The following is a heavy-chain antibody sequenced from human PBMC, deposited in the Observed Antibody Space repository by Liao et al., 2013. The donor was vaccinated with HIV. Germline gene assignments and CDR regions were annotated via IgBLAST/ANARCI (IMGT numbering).Heavy chain of an antibody. CDR2: IYTTGST. CDR1: GGSISSGSYY. V-gene: IGHV4-61*02. J-gene: IGHJ3*02. CDR3: ARGDSTRWLDAFDI. D-gene: IGHD4-23*01. Sequence: QVQLQESGPGLVKPSQTLSLTCTVSGGSISSGSYYWSWIRQPAGKGLEWIGRIYTTGSTNYNPSLKSRVTISEDTSKNQFSLKLSSVTAADTAVYYCARGDSTRWLDAFDIWGQGTMVTVSS.